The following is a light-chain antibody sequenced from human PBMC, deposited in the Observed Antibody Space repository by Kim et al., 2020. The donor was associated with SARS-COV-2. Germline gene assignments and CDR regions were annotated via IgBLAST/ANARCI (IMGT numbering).Light chain of an antibody. CDR2: QDS. CDR1: KLGDKY. CDR3: QAWDSSTYV. J-gene: IGLJ1*01. Sequence: SPGQTASFTCSGDKLGDKYACWYQQKPGQSPVLVIYQDSKRPSGIPERFSGSNSGNTATLTISGTQAMDEADYYCQAWDSSTYVFGTGTKVTVL. V-gene: IGLV3-1*01.